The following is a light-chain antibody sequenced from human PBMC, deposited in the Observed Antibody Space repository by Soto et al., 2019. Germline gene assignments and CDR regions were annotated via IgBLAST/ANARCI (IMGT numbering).Light chain of an antibody. J-gene: IGKJ2*01. Sequence: DVHMTQSPSSLSASVGDRVTITCRASESIATWLAWYQQKPGQAPKLLIYDASRLESGVPSRFSGGGSGTEFTLTISGLQPEDFATYYCHQYNSYFGPGTKLEI. V-gene: IGKV1-5*01. CDR1: ESIATW. CDR3: HQYNSY. CDR2: DAS.